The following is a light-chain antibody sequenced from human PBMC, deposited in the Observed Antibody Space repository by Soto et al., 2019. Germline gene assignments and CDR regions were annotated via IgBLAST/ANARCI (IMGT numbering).Light chain of an antibody. CDR1: QSISNY. V-gene: IGKV1-9*01. Sequence: MTQSPSSLSASVGDRVTITCRASQSISNYLNWYQQKPGKAPKLLIYAASTLQTGVPSRFSGSGSGTEFTLTISSLQPEDFATYYCQQLNSYLITFGQGTRLEIK. CDR3: QQLNSYLIT. CDR2: AAS. J-gene: IGKJ5*01.